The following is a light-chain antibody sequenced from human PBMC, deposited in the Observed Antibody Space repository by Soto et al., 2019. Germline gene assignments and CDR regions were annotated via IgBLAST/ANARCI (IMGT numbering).Light chain of an antibody. J-gene: IGKJ2*01. CDR3: QQYNSYSPYT. Sequence: DIQMTQSPSTLSASVGDRVTITCRASQSISSWLAWYQQKPGKAAKLLIYDAYSLESGVPSRFSGSGSGTEFTLTISSLQPDDFATYYCQQYNSYSPYTFGQGTKLEIK. V-gene: IGKV1-5*01. CDR2: DAY. CDR1: QSISSW.